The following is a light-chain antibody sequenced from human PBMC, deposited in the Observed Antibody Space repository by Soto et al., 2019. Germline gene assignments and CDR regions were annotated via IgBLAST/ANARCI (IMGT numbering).Light chain of an antibody. CDR3: QQYGSSPQT. CDR2: VAS. Sequence: EIVMTQSPATLSVSPGERATLSCRASQSISSGSLAWYQQRPGQAPRLLIYVASSRATGIPDRVSGSGSGTDFTLTISRLEPEDFAVYYCQQYGSSPQTFGQGTKVDI. CDR1: QSISSGS. V-gene: IGKV3-20*01. J-gene: IGKJ1*01.